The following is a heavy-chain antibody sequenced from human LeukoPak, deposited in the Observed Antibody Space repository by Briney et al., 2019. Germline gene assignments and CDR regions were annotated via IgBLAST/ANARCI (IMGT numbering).Heavy chain of an antibody. Sequence: ASVKVSCKASGYTFTSYGISWVRQAPGQGLEWMGWISAYNGNTNYAQKFQGRVTMTRNTSISTAYMELSSLRSEDTAVYYCARRIFKGDQATYYYDSSGYYWWFDPWGQGTLVTVSS. CDR1: GYTFTSYG. J-gene: IGHJ5*02. CDR3: ARRIFKGDQATYYYDSSGYYWWFDP. CDR2: ISAYNGNT. D-gene: IGHD3-22*01. V-gene: IGHV1-18*01.